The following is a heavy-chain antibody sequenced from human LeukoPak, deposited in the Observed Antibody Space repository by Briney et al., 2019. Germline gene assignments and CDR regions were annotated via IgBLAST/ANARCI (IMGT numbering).Heavy chain of an antibody. V-gene: IGHV3-48*03. J-gene: IGHJ4*02. CDR1: GFTFSSYE. D-gene: IGHD2-15*01. CDR3: ARAPGYCSGGSCFPAGTFDY. CDR2: ISSSGSTI. Sequence: GGSLRLSCAASGFTFSSYEMNWVRQAPGKGLEWVSYISSSGSTIYYADSVKGRFTISRDNAKNSLYLQMNSLRAEDTAVYCCARAPGYCSGGSCFPAGTFDYWGQGTLVTVSS.